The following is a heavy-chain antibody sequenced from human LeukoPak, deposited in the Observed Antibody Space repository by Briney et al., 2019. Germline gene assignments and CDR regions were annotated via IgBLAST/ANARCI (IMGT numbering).Heavy chain of an antibody. CDR3: ARDSYGYGGAFDI. CDR2: INPSGGST. CDR1: GYTFTRYF. V-gene: IGHV1-46*01. D-gene: IGHD5-18*01. Sequence: GASEKVSCKASGYTFTRYFMHWVRQAPGQGFEWMGIINPSGGSTNYAQKIQGRVTMTRDTFTSTVYMEMSSLRSEDTAVYYCARDSYGYGGAFDIWGQGTMVTVSS. J-gene: IGHJ3*02.